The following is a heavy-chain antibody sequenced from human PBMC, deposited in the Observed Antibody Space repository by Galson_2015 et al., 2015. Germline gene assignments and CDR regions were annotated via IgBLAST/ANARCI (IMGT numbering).Heavy chain of an antibody. V-gene: IGHV3-49*04. Sequence: SLRLSCAGSGFLFGDYSISWVRQAPGKGLEWVGFIRSKANGGTTEYAASVKSRIIISRDDSKDIAFLQMNSLQTEDTAVYYCTGVEDWGQGTLVTVSS. J-gene: IGHJ4*02. D-gene: IGHD1-1*01. CDR1: GFLFGDYS. CDR3: TGVED. CDR2: IRSKANGGTT.